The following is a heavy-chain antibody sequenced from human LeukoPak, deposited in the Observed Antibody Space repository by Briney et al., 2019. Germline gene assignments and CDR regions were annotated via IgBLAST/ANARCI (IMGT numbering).Heavy chain of an antibody. CDR1: GFIFSSYW. V-gene: IGHV3-7*01. D-gene: IGHD3-10*01. CDR2: IKQDGSEK. J-gene: IGHJ3*02. CDR3: ARDKPSMVRGPYDAFDI. Sequence: GGSLRLSCAASGFIFSSYWMSWVRQAPGKGLEWVANIKQDGSEKYYVDSVKGRFTISRDNAKNSLYLQMNSLRAEDTAVYYCARDKPSMVRGPYDAFDIWGQRTMVTVSS.